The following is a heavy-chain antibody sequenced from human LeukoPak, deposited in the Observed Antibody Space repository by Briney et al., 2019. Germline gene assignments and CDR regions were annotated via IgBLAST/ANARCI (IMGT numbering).Heavy chain of an antibody. D-gene: IGHD1-1*01. J-gene: IGHJ4*02. CDR3: ARLIQQREDY. CDR2: IYPGDSDT. Sequence: GESLKISCKGYGYSITIYWIGWVRQMHWKVLEWMGVIYPGDSDTRYSPSFQGQVTISADKSISTAYLQWSSLKASDTAMYYCARLIQQREDYWGQGTLVTVSS. CDR1: GYSITIYW. V-gene: IGHV5-51*01.